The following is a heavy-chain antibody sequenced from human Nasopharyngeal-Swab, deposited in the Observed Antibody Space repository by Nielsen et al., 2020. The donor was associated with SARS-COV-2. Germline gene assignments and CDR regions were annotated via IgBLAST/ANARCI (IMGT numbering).Heavy chain of an antibody. D-gene: IGHD2-15*01. J-gene: IGHJ5*02. CDR2: INPNSGGT. V-gene: IGHV1-2*06. CDR3: ARDRVKIGYCSGGSCYSVGKGFDP. Sequence: ASVKVSCKASGYTFTGYYMHWVRQAPGQGLEWMGRINPNSGGTNYAQKSQGRVTMTRDTSISTAYMELSRLRSDDTAVYYCARDRVKIGYCSGGSCYSVGKGFDPWGQGTLVTVSS. CDR1: GYTFTGYY.